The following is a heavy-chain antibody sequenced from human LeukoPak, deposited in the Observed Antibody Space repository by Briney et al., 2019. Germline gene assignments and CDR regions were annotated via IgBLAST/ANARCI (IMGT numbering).Heavy chain of an antibody. J-gene: IGHJ2*01. D-gene: IGHD1-26*01. CDR3: ARDQGGSYGRGYFDL. Sequence: SETLSLTCTVSGGSISSGSYHWSWIRQPAGKGLEWIGRIYTSGSTNYNPSLKSRVTISVDTSKNQFSLKLSSVTAADTAVYYCARDQGGSYGRGYFDLWGRGTLVTVSS. V-gene: IGHV4-61*02. CDR1: GGSISSGSYH. CDR2: IYTSGST.